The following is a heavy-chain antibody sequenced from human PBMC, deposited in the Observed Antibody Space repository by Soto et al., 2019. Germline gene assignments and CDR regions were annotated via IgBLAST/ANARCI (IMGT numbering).Heavy chain of an antibody. V-gene: IGHV2-5*01. D-gene: IGHD3-3*01. CDR1: GFSLRTSGVG. CDR2: IHWNDDK. J-gene: IGHJ4*02. Sequence: SGPTLVNPTQTLTLTCTFSGFSLRTSGVGVGWIRQPPGKPLEWLALIHWNDDKRYRPSLKSRLTITKDTSKNQVVLTMTNMDPVDTATYYCAHSPSYYDFWSGYSRGFVYWGQGTLVTVSS. CDR3: AHSPSYYDFWSGYSRGFVY.